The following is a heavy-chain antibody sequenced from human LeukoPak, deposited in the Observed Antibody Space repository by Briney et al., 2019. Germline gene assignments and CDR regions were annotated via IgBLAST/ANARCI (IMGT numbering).Heavy chain of an antibody. Sequence: PGGSLRLSCAASGFTVSSNYMSWVRQAPGKGLEWEAFISYDGSNRYYVDSVKGRFTISRDNSKNTLYLQMNSLRPEDTAVYYCAKVRGPGEVSGWYYFDPWGQGTLVTVSS. V-gene: IGHV3-30*18. CDR2: ISYDGSNR. J-gene: IGHJ5*02. CDR3: AKVRGPGEVSGWYYFDP. CDR1: GFTVSSNY. D-gene: IGHD6-19*01.